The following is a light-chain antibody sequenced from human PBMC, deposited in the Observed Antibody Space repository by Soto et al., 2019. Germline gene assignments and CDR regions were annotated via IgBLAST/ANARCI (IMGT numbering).Light chain of an antibody. J-gene: IGKJ2*01. Sequence: EIVLTQSPGTLSLSPGDRATLSFRASQSVSSNYLAWYQQKPGQAPRLLIYGDSSRPGGIPDKFSGSGSGTDFTLTINRLQPEDFAGYYCQQYCTSPYTFAQGTKLEI. CDR3: QQYCTSPYT. CDR1: QSVSSNY. CDR2: GDS. V-gene: IGKV3-20*01.